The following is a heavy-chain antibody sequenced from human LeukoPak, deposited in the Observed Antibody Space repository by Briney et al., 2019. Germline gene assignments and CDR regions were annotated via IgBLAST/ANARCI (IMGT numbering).Heavy chain of an antibody. D-gene: IGHD1-26*01. CDR2: IYNDGRKQ. Sequence: GGSLRLSCEASGFTFSDCGMHWARQAPGKGLEWVSFIYNDGRKQYYADSLKGRFTISRDNSKNMLYLQVNSVTADDTAVYYCAKDPGDSVRGYYMDVWGKGTTVIVSS. J-gene: IGHJ6*03. CDR1: GFTFSDCG. V-gene: IGHV3-30*02. CDR3: AKDPGDSVRGYYMDV.